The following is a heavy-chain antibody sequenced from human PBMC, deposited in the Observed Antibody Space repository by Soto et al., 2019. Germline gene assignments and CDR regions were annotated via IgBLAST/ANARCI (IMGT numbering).Heavy chain of an antibody. Sequence: PGGSLRLSCAASGFTFSDYYMSWIRQAPGKGLEWVSYISSSGSTIYYADVVKGRFTISRDNAKNSFFLQMNSLRAEDTALFYFAKGPSLFGGVIINGWFDPWGQGTLVTVSS. CDR3: AKGPSLFGGVIINGWFDP. J-gene: IGHJ5*02. D-gene: IGHD3-10*01. CDR1: GFTFSDYY. V-gene: IGHV3-11*01. CDR2: ISSSGSTI.